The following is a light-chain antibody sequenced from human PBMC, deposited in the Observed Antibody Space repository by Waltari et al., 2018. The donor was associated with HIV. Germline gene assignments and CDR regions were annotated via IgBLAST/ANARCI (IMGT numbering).Light chain of an antibody. Sequence: QPVLTQPPSVSGAPGPRVTISCTGSTSTRGAGHLVPRFQQVPGTAPKLLIHGNPNRPSGVPDRFSGSKSGSSASLAITGLQAEDEADYYCQSYDDRLSGWVFGGGTKLTVL. V-gene: IGLV1-40*01. CDR3: QSYDDRLSGWV. CDR1: TSTRGAGHL. J-gene: IGLJ3*02. CDR2: GNP.